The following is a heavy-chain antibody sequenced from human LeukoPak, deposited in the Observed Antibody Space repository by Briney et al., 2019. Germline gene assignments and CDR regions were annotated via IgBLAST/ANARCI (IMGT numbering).Heavy chain of an antibody. CDR1: GFTFSTHS. J-gene: IGHJ6*02. CDR3: ARRVEGRGSYHNYAMDV. V-gene: IGHV3-30-3*01. CDR2: ISYDGGIK. Sequence: GGSLRLSCAASGFTFSTHSMHSVRQAPGKGLEWVAIISYDGGIKYYADSVKGRFTIARDNSKNTLYLQMNSLRIEDTAVYYCARRVEGRGSYHNYAMDVWGQGATVTVSS. D-gene: IGHD3-10*01.